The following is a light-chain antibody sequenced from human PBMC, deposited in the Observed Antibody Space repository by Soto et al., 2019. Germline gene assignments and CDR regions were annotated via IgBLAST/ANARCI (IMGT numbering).Light chain of an antibody. CDR1: QGIGNY. CDR2: AAS. CDR3: QKYNGALWA. V-gene: IGKV1-27*01. Sequence: DIQMTQSPSSLSASIGDRVTITCRASQGIGNYLASYQQKPGKVPKLLIYAASSLQSGVPSRFSGSGSGTDFTLTIRGLQPEDVATYYCQKYNGALWAFGQGTKVEVK. J-gene: IGKJ1*01.